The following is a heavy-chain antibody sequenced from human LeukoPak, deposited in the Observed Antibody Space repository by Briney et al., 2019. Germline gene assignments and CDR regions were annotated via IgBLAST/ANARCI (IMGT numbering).Heavy chain of an antibody. CDR2: INPNSGAT. CDR3: ARDLTTMNHHAFDI. J-gene: IGHJ3*02. CDR1: GYIFTAYY. Sequence: ASVKVSCKASGYIFTAYYMHWVRQAPGQGLEWMGRINPNSGATNSAQKFQGRVTMTRDTSISTAYMELSSPRSDDTAVYYCARDLTTMNHHAFDIWGQGTMVTVSS. V-gene: IGHV1-2*06. D-gene: IGHD4-17*01.